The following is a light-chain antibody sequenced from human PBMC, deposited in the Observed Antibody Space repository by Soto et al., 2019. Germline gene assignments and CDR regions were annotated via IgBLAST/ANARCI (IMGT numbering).Light chain of an antibody. Sequence: AIRMTQSPSSLSASTGDRVTITCRASQDISSYLAWYQQKPGKAPKLLIYAASTLQSGVPSRFSGSGSGTDFTLTISSLQPEDFATYYCQQSYSTVWTFGQGTKVDI. CDR3: QQSYSTVWT. CDR2: AAS. V-gene: IGKV1-8*01. CDR1: QDISSY. J-gene: IGKJ1*01.